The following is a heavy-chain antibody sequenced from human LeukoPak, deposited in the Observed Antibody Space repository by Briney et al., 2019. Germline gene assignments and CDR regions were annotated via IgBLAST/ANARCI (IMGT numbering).Heavy chain of an antibody. D-gene: IGHD2-2*01. J-gene: IGHJ3*02. CDR2: MYHSGST. V-gene: IGHV4-38-2*02. CDR3: ARGVLYCSSTSCAFDI. CDR1: GYSISSGYY. Sequence: SETLSLTCTACGYSISSGYYWGWIRQPPGKGLEWIGSMYHSGSTYYNPSLKSRVTISVDTSKNQFSLQLNSVTPEDTAVYYCARGVLYCSSTSCAFDIWGQGTMVTVSS.